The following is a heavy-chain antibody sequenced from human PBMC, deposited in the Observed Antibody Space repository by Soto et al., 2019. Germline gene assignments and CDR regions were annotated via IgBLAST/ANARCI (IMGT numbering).Heavy chain of an antibody. CDR2: ISGGGGST. V-gene: IGHV3-23*01. J-gene: IGHJ4*02. D-gene: IGHD3-22*01. Sequence: EVKLLESGGRLVQPGGSLRLSCAASGFSFNIFAMNWVRQAPGKGLEWVSGISGGGGSTYYAASVKDRFTISRDNSNNTLYLQMNSLRAEDTAVYYCAKDPTSYDSSAQFDSWGQGTLVTVSS. CDR3: AKDPTSYDSSAQFDS. CDR1: GFSFNIFA.